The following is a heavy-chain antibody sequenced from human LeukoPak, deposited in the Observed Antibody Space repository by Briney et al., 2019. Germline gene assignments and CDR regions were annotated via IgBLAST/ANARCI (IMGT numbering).Heavy chain of an antibody. CDR2: IWYDGNNK. J-gene: IGHJ4*02. V-gene: IGHV3-33*01. Sequence: GGSLRLSCAASGFTFSSYGMHWVRQAPGKGLEWVAVIWYDGNNKYYADSVKGRFTISRDNSKNTLYLQMNSLRAEDTAVYYCARSTSSEYDIYHFDYWGQGTLVTASA. CDR3: ARSTSSEYDIYHFDY. CDR1: GFTFSSYG. D-gene: IGHD3-9*01.